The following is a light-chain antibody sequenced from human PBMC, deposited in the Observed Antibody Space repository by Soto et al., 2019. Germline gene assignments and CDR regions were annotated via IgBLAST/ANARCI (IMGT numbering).Light chain of an antibody. Sequence: QAVVTQEPSLTVSPGGTVTLTCASSTGAVTSGYYPNWFQQKPGQAPRPLIYSTSNKHSWTPARFSGSLLGGKAALTLSGVQLEDEAEYYCLLYYGGAVVFGGGTKLTVL. V-gene: IGLV7-43*01. J-gene: IGLJ2*01. CDR1: TGAVTSGYY. CDR2: STS. CDR3: LLYYGGAVV.